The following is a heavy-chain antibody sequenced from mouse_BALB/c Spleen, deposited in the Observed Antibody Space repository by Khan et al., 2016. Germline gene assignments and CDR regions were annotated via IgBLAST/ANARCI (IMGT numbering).Heavy chain of an antibody. J-gene: IGHJ3*01. CDR2: ISSGSSTI. Sequence: EVELVESGGGLVQPGGSRKLSCAASGFTFSSFGMHWVRQAPEKGLEWVAYISSGSSTIYYADTVKGRFTISRDNPKNTLFLQMTSLRSEDTAMYYCARSGYYGSSPAWFAYWGQGTLVTVSA. V-gene: IGHV5-17*02. CDR3: ARSGYYGSSPAWFAY. CDR1: GFTFSSFG. D-gene: IGHD1-1*01.